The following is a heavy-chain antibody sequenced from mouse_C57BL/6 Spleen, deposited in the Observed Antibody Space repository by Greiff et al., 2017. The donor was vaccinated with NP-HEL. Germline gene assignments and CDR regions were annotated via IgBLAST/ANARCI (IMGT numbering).Heavy chain of an antibody. Sequence: VQLQQPGTELVKPGASVKLSCKASGYTFTSYWMHWVKQRPGQGLEWIGNINPSNGCTNYNEKFKSKATLTVDKSSRTAYMQLSSLTSEDSAVYYCARDRMEGRAMEYGGQGTSVTVAS. CDR2: INPSNGCT. CDR1: GYTFTSYW. V-gene: IGHV1-53*01. J-gene: IGHJ4*01. CDR3: ARDRMEGRAMEY. D-gene: IGHD2-3*01.